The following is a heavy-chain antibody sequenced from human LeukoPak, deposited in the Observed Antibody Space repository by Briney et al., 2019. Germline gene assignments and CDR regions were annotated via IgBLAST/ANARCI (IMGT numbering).Heavy chain of an antibody. Sequence: ASVKVSCKASGYTFTGYYMHWVRQAPGQGLEWMGRINPNSGGTNHAQKFQGRVTMTRDTSISTAYMELSRLRSDDTAVYYCALYYYDSRGYYPYWGQGTLVTVSS. CDR1: GYTFTGYY. J-gene: IGHJ4*02. D-gene: IGHD3-22*01. V-gene: IGHV1-2*06. CDR2: INPNSGGT. CDR3: ALYYYDSRGYYPY.